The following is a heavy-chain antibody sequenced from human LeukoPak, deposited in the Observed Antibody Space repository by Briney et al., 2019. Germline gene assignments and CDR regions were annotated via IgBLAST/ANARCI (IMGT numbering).Heavy chain of an antibody. CDR1: GFTFSSYG. V-gene: IGHV3-33*01. D-gene: IGHD2-2*01. CDR3: ARDEGHARYYYYMDV. Sequence: PGGSLRLSCAASGFTFSSYGMHWVRQAPGKGREWVAVIWYDGSNKYYADSVKGRFTISRDNSKNTLYLQMNSLRAEDTAVYYCARDEGHARYYYYMDVWGKGTTVTVSS. CDR2: IWYDGSNK. J-gene: IGHJ6*03.